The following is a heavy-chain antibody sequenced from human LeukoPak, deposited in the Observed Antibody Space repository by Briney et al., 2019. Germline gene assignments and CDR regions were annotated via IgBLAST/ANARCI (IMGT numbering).Heavy chain of an antibody. D-gene: IGHD3-9*01. CDR2: INHSGST. CDR1: GGSFSGYY. Sequence: PSETLSLTCAVYGGSFSGYYWSWIRQPPGKGLEWIGEINHSGSTNYNPSLKSRVTISVDTSKNQFSLKLSSVTAADTAVYYCARRMHYGILTGTFDYWGQGTLVTVSS. V-gene: IGHV4-34*01. CDR3: ARRMHYGILTGTFDY. J-gene: IGHJ4*02.